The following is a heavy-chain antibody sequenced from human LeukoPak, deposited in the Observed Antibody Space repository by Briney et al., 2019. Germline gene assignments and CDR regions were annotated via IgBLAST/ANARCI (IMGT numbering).Heavy chain of an antibody. V-gene: IGHV3-7*01. CDR3: ARARFYSSSTYYYYMDV. J-gene: IGHJ6*03. D-gene: IGHD6-6*01. Sequence: GGSLRLSCAASGFTFSSYWMSWVRQAPGKGLEGVANIKQDGSEKYYVDSVKGRFTISRDNAKNSLYLQMNSLGAEDTAVYYCARARFYSSSTYYYYMDVWGKGTTVTVSS. CDR2: IKQDGSEK. CDR1: GFTFSSYW.